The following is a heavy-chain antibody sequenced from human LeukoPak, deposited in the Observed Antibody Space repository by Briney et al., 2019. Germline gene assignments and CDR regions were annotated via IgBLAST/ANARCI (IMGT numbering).Heavy chain of an antibody. CDR1: GFTFSSYS. Sequence: GGSLRLSCAASGFTFSSYSMNWVRQAPGKGLEWVSSISSSGSYIYYADSAKGRFTISRDNAKNSLDLQMNSLRAEDTAVYYCAREVGATKTYYFDYWGQGTLVTVSS. CDR3: AREVGATKTYYFDY. V-gene: IGHV3-21*01. CDR2: ISSSGSYI. D-gene: IGHD1-26*01. J-gene: IGHJ4*02.